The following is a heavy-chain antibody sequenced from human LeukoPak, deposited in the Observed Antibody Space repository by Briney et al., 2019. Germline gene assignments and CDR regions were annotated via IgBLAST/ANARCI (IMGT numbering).Heavy chain of an antibody. V-gene: IGHV4-39*01. CDR1: GGSISSGSYY. Sequence: SETLSLTCTVSGGSISSGSYYWGWIRQPPGKGLEWIGCIYDSGSTYYNPSLKSRVTISVDTSKNQFSLKLSSVTAADTAVYYCARHRMYYYDSSGRGVADAFDIWGQGTMVTVYS. D-gene: IGHD3-22*01. J-gene: IGHJ3*02. CDR3: ARHRMYYYDSSGRGVADAFDI. CDR2: IYDSGST.